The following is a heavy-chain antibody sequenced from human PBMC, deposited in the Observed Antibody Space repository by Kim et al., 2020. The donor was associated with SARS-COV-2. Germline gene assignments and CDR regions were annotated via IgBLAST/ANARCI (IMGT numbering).Heavy chain of an antibody. CDR2: IYYSGST. D-gene: IGHD6-19*01. CDR3: ARAHYSSGGSIDP. V-gene: IGHV4-39*01. CDR1: GGSISSSSYY. Sequence: SETLSLTCTVSGGSISSSSYYWGWIRQPPGKGLEWIGSIYYSGSTYYNPSLKSRVTISVDTSKNQFSLKLSSVTAADTAVYYCARAHYSSGGSIDPWGQGTLVTVSS. J-gene: IGHJ5*02.